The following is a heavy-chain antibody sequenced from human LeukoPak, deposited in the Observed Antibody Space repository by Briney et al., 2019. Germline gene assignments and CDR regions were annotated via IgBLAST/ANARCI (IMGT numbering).Heavy chain of an antibody. Sequence: PSETLSLTCAVYGGSFSGYYCSWIRQPPGKGLEWIGEINHSGSTNYNPSLKSRVTISVDTSKNQFSLKLSSVTAADTAVYYCARAGIRYGSGWYEGYYFDYWGQGTLVTVPS. CDR3: ARAGIRYGSGWYEGYYFDY. CDR1: GGSFSGYY. J-gene: IGHJ4*02. D-gene: IGHD6-19*01. CDR2: INHSGST. V-gene: IGHV4-34*01.